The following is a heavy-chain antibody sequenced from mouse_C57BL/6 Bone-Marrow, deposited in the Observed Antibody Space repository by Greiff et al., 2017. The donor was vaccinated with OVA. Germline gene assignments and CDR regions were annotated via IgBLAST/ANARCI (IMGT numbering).Heavy chain of an antibody. Sequence: QVQLKQPGAELVKPGASVKLSCKASGYTFTSYWMHWVKQRPGQGLEWIGMIHPNSGSTNYNEKFKSKATLTVDKSSSTAYMQLSSLTSEDSAVYYCARNITTVVAWYFDVWGTGTTVTVSS. CDR3: ARNITTVVAWYFDV. V-gene: IGHV1-64*01. J-gene: IGHJ1*03. CDR1: GYTFTSYW. D-gene: IGHD1-1*01. CDR2: IHPNSGST.